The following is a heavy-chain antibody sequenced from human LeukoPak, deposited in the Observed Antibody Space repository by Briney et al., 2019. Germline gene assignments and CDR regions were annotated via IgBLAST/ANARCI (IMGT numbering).Heavy chain of an antibody. J-gene: IGHJ1*01. V-gene: IGHV5-51*01. CDR3: ARGYCSGGSCEYFQH. D-gene: IGHD2-15*01. CDR1: GYSFTNYW. CDR2: IHPGDSDT. Sequence: GESLKISCKGSGYSFTNYWIGWVRQMPGKGLEWMGIIHPGDSDTRYSPSFQGQVTISADRSISTAYLQWSSLKASDTAMYFCARGYCSGGSCEYFQHWGQGTLVTVSS.